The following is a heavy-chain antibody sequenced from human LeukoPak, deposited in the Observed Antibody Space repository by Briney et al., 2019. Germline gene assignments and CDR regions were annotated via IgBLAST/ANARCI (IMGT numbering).Heavy chain of an antibody. D-gene: IGHD3-22*01. V-gene: IGHV3-33*03. J-gene: IGHJ4*02. CDR1: GFTFSSYG. CDR3: ASLYYYDSSGYYQPDY. CDR2: IWYDGSNK. Sequence: GRSLRLSCAASGFTFSSYGMHWVRQAPGKGLEWVAVIWYDGSNKYYADSVKGRFTISRDNAKNTLYLQMNSLRAEDTAVYYCASLYYYDSSGYYQPDYWGQGTLVTVSS.